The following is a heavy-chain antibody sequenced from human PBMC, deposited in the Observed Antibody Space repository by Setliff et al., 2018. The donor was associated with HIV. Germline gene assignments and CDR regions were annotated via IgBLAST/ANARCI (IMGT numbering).Heavy chain of an antibody. CDR2: ISGSDDGS. Sequence: GGSLRLSCAASGFSFSTYGMHWVRQAPGKGLEWVSDISGSDDGSSFAHYAASVKGRFTISRDNSKNTLYLQMSSLRAEDTAVYYCVKDRNTAISTGLFDYWGQGTLVTVSS. CDR1: GFSFSTYG. D-gene: IGHD5-18*01. J-gene: IGHJ4*02. CDR3: VKDRNTAISTGLFDY. V-gene: IGHV3-64D*06.